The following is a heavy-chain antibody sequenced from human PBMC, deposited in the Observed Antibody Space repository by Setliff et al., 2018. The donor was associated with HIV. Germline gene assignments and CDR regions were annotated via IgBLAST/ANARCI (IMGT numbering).Heavy chain of an antibody. J-gene: IGHJ4*02. CDR2: ISYTGNT. CDR3: ANMGGRYVGYFES. CDR1: GVSISYYH. V-gene: IGHV4-59*01. Sequence: SETLSLTCTVSGVSISYYHWSWIRQPPGKGLEWIGYISYTGNTNYDPPLASRVTMPIDTSKMQFSLKLTSVSAADTAVYYCANMGGRYVGYFESWGQGTLVTVSS. D-gene: IGHD3-16*01.